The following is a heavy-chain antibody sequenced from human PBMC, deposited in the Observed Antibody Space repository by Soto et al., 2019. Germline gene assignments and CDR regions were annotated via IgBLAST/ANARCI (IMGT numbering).Heavy chain of an antibody. CDR3: VRATVEVASMLFDY. CDR1: GFTFSSYW. Sequence: EVQLVESGGGLVQPGGSLRLSCAASGFTFSSYWMHWVRQIPGKGLVWVSRIKSDGTSTTYADSVKDRFTISRDIAKNTLFLQVTRLRAADTAVYHCVRATVEVASMLFDYWVQGSVVTVSS. J-gene: IGHJ4*02. D-gene: IGHD2-15*01. V-gene: IGHV3-74*01. CDR2: IKSDGTST.